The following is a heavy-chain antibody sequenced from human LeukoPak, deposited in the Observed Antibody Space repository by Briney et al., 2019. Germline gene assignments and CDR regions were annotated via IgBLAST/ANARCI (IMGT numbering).Heavy chain of an antibody. J-gene: IGHJ4*02. D-gene: IGHD2-15*01. CDR3: ATNFAYCSGGSCYFDY. Sequence: GESLKISCQVSGYSFSSFWISWVRQMPGKGLGWMGRIDPSDSYTDYSPSFQGHVSISADRSISTAYLQWTSLRASDTAMYYCATNFAYCSGGSCYFDYWGQGTLVTVSS. CDR1: GYSFSSFW. V-gene: IGHV5-10-1*01. CDR2: IDPSDSYT.